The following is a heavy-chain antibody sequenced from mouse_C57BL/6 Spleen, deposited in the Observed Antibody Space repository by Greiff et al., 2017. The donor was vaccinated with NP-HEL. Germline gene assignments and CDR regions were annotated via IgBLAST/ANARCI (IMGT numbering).Heavy chain of an antibody. CDR3: ARYPWDWAMDY. CDR2: IRNKANGYTT. CDR1: GFTFTDYY. Sequence: EVHLVESGGGLVQPGGSLSLSCAASGFTFTDYYMSWVRQPPGKALEWLGFIRNKANGYTTEYSASVKGRFTISRDNSQSILYLQMNALRAEDSATYYCARYPWDWAMDYWGQGTSVTVSS. D-gene: IGHD4-1*01. J-gene: IGHJ4*01. V-gene: IGHV7-3*01.